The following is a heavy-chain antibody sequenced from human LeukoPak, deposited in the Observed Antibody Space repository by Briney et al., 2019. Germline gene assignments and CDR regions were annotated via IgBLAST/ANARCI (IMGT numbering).Heavy chain of an antibody. CDR1: GFTFSSYS. CDR3: ARHFFYSNYPYYYYYYMDV. J-gene: IGHJ6*03. D-gene: IGHD4-11*01. CDR2: ISSSSSYI. V-gene: IGHV3-21*01. Sequence: GGSLRLSCAASGFTFSSYSMNWVRQAPGKGLEWVSSISSSSSYIYYADSVKGRFTISRDNAKNSLYLQMNSLRAEDTAVYYCARHFFYSNYPYYYYYYMDVWGKGTTVTVSS.